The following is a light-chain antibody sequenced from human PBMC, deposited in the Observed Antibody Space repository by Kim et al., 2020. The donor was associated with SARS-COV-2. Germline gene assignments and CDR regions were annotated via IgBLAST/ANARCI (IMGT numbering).Light chain of an antibody. Sequence: INNHLAWFQQKPGKAPKSLIYAAATLQGGVPSRFSGSGFGRDFTLTISGLQPEDVATYYCQQYSLFPLTFGGGTKVDIK. J-gene: IGKJ4*01. CDR2: AAA. CDR1: INNH. CDR3: QQYSLFPLT. V-gene: IGKV1-16*01.